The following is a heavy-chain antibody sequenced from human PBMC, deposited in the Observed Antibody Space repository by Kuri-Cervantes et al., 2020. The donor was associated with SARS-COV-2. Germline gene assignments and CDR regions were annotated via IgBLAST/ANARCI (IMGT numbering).Heavy chain of an antibody. V-gene: IGHV6-1*01. CDR1: GDDVSSNSAA. Sequence: LRLSCAISGDDVSSNSAAWNWIRQSPSRGLEWLGRTYYRSKWYHDYAVSVKSRIIINPDTSKNQFSLQLSSVTPEDTAVYYCARVTTGTLDYWGQGTLVTVSS. CDR3: ARVTTGTLDY. D-gene: IGHD1-1*01. J-gene: IGHJ4*02. CDR2: TYYRSKWYH.